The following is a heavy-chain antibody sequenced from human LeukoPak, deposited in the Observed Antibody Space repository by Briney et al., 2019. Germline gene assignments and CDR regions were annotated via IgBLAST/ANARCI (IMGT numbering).Heavy chain of an antibody. CDR3: ARDRVVPAAIDPLYNWFDP. Sequence: SVKASCKASGGTFSSYAISWVRQAPGQGLEWMGRIIPIFGIANYAQKFQGRVTITADKSTSTAYMELGSLRSEDTAVYYCARDRVVPAAIDPLYNWFDPWGQGTLVTVSS. CDR2: IIPIFGIA. D-gene: IGHD2-2*01. J-gene: IGHJ5*02. V-gene: IGHV1-69*04. CDR1: GGTFSSYA.